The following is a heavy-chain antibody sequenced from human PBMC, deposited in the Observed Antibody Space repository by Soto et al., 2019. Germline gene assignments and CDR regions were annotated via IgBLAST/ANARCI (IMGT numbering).Heavy chain of an antibody. CDR2: ISNTGNTI. Sequence: GGSLRLSCAASGFTFGISEMNWVRQAPGKGLEWVSFISNTGNTIYYADSVKGRFTISRDNARNSLYLQMNSLRAEDTAVYYCARGVEMATLAVRYYFDFWGQGTLVTVSS. CDR3: ARGVEMATLAVRYYFDF. V-gene: IGHV3-48*03. J-gene: IGHJ4*02. D-gene: IGHD5-12*01. CDR1: GFTFGISE.